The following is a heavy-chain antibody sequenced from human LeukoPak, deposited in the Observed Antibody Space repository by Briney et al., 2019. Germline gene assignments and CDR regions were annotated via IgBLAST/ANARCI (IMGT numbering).Heavy chain of an antibody. V-gene: IGHV3-74*01. CDR1: GFTFSSYW. Sequence: GGSLRLSCAASGFTFSSYWMHWVRQAPGKGLVWVSRINSDGSSARYADSVKGRFTISRDNAKNSLYLQMNSLRAEDTAVYYCARAHYYDSSGLDFWGQGTLVTVSS. D-gene: IGHD3-22*01. J-gene: IGHJ4*02. CDR2: INSDGSSA. CDR3: ARAHYYDSSGLDF.